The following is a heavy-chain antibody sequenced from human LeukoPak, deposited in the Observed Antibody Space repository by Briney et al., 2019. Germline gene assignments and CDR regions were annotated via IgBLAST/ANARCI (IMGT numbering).Heavy chain of an antibody. D-gene: IGHD3-10*01. CDR1: VGSISTYY. J-gene: IGHJ4*02. Sequence: SETLSLTCTVSVGSISTYYWNWIRQPPGKGLEWIGYIYYSGSTKYNPSLTSRVSVSIDTSKNQFSLKLTSVTAADTAVYYCARRAGTTFDYCGQGILVSVSS. CDR3: ARRAGTTFDY. V-gene: IGHV4-59*08. CDR2: IYYSGST.